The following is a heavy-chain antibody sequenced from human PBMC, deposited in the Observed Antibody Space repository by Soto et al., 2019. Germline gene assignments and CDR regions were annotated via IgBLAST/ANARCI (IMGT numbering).Heavy chain of an antibody. CDR2: INSDGSST. CDR1: GFTFSSYW. Sequence: EVQLVESGGGLVQPGGSLRLSCAASGFTFSSYWMHWVRQAPGKRLVWVSRINSDGSSTSYADSVKGRFTISRDNAKNTLYLQRNSLRAEDTVVYYCARRRGSSGWKTNFDYWGQGTLVTVSS. D-gene: IGHD6-19*01. J-gene: IGHJ4*02. CDR3: ARRRGSSGWKTNFDY. V-gene: IGHV3-74*01.